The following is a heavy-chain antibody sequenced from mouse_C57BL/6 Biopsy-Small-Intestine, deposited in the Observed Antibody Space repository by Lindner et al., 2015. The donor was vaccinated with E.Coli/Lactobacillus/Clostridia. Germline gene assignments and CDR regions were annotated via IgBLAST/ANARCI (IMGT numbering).Heavy chain of an antibody. CDR1: GYTFTTYP. Sequence: VQLQESGAELVKPGASVKMPCKASGYTFTTYPIEWMKQNHGKSLEWIGNFHPYNDDTKYNEKFKGKATLTVEKSSSTVYLELSRLTSDDSAVYYCARRGLRYGNYGYFDVWGTGTTVTVSS. J-gene: IGHJ1*03. D-gene: IGHD2-10*02. V-gene: IGHV1-47*01. CDR2: FHPYNDDT. CDR3: ARRGLRYGNYGYFDV.